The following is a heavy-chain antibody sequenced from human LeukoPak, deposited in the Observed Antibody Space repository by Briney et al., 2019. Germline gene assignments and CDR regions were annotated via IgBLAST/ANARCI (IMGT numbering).Heavy chain of an antibody. J-gene: IGHJ5*02. Sequence: SVKVSCKASGGTFISYAISWVRQAPGQGLEWMGGIIPIFGTANYAQKFQGRVTITADKSTSTAYMELSSLRSEDTAVYYCARSTTTTVVTPYNWFDPWGQGTLVTVSS. V-gene: IGHV1-69*06. CDR1: GGTFISYA. CDR3: ARSTTTTVVTPYNWFDP. D-gene: IGHD4-23*01. CDR2: IIPIFGTA.